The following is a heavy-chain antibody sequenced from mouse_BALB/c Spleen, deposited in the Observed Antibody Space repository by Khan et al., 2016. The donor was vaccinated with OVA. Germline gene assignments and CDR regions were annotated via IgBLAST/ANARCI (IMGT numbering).Heavy chain of an antibody. V-gene: IGHV1-4*01. CDR1: GYTFTSST. D-gene: IGHD2-14*01. J-gene: IGHJ3*01. Sequence: VQLQQSGAELARPGASVKMSCKASGYTFTSSTIHWIKKRPGQGLEWIGYINPSNGYTNYNQKFKDKATLTTDKSSTTAYLQLSSLTSDDSAVYNCVRDGAYHRNDGWFAYWGQGTLVTVSA. CDR3: VRDGAYHRNDGWFAY. CDR2: INPSNGYT.